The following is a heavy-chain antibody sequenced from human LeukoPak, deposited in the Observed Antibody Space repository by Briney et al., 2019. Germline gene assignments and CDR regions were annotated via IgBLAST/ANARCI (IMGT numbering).Heavy chain of an antibody. CDR1: GYTLTELS. J-gene: IGHJ3*02. Sequence: RASVKVSCKVSGYTLTELSMHWVRQAPGKGLEWMGGFDPEDGETIYAQKFQGRVTMTEDTSTDTAYMELSSLRSEGTAVYYCATGRIVVVITDAFDIWGQGTMVTVSS. V-gene: IGHV1-24*01. CDR2: FDPEDGET. D-gene: IGHD3-22*01. CDR3: ATGRIVVVITDAFDI.